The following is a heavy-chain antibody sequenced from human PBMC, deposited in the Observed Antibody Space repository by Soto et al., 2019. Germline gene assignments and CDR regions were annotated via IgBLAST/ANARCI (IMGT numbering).Heavy chain of an antibody. CDR1: GFTFSDYY. Sequence: GGSLRLSCAASGFTFSDYYMSWIRQAPGKGLEWVSYISSSGRTIYYADSVKGRFTISRDNAKNSLYLQMNSRGDEDTAVYYCSRDEWGYCSGGSCYYYYGMDVWGQGTTVTGSS. D-gene: IGHD2-15*01. CDR3: SRDEWGYCSGGSCYYYYGMDV. J-gene: IGHJ6*02. CDR2: ISSSGRTI. V-gene: IGHV3-11*01.